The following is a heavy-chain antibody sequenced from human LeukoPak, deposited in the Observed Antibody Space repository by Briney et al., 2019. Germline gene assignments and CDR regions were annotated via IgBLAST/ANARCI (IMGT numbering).Heavy chain of an antibody. CDR2: ISGSGGST. V-gene: IGHV3-23*01. CDR3: AKDEWGSTSLT. D-gene: IGHD2-2*01. CDR1: GFTFSSYA. J-gene: IGHJ4*02. Sequence: PGGSLRLSCAASGFTFSSYAMSWVRQAPGKGLEWVSAISGSGGSTYYADSVKGRFTISRDNSKNTLYLQMNGLRAEDTAVYYRAKDEWGSTSLTWGQGTLVTVSS.